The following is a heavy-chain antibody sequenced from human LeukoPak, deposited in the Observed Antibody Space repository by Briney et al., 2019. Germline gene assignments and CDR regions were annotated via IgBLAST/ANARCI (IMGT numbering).Heavy chain of an antibody. CDR3: ARVLGGRELDAFDF. Sequence: GASVKVSCKASGYRFTDYYIHWVRQAPGQGLEWMGWIKPNSGATSYVQMFQGRVTMTRDTSISTVYMDLIRLKSDDTAVYYCARVLGGRELDAFDFWGQGTMLTVSS. J-gene: IGHJ3*01. D-gene: IGHD1-7*01. CDR2: IKPNSGAT. CDR1: GYRFTDYY. V-gene: IGHV1-2*02.